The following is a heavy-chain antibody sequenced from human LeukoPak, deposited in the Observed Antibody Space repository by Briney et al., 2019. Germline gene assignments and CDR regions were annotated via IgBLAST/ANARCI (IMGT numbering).Heavy chain of an antibody. CDR1: GFAFNIYT. Sequence: GGSLRLSCEASGFAFNIYTMNWVRQAPGKGLEWVSIINYNGGYTYYADSVKGRFTISRDNSKNTLYLQMNSLRAEDTAVYYCAKRLTSSATPIDYWGQGTLVTVSS. J-gene: IGHJ4*02. CDR2: INYNGGYT. D-gene: IGHD1-20*01. V-gene: IGHV3-23*01. CDR3: AKRLTSSATPIDY.